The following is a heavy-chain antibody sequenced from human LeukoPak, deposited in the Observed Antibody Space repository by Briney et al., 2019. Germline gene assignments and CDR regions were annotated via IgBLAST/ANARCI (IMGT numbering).Heavy chain of an antibody. CDR2: IYHSGST. CDR3: ARALGDYWYFDY. CDR1: GGSISSSNW. J-gene: IGHJ4*02. D-gene: IGHD4-17*01. Sequence: SETLSLTCAVSGGSISSSNWWSWVRQPPGKGLEWIGEIYHSGSTNYNPSLKSRVTISVDKSKNQFSLELSSVTAADTAVYYCARALGDYWYFDYWGQGTLVTVSS. V-gene: IGHV4-4*02.